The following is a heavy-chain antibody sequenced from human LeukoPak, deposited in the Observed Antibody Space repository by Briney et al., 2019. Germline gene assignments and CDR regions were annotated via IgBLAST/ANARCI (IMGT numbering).Heavy chain of an antibody. D-gene: IGHD1-26*01. CDR3: ARVFSVSHFFDY. V-gene: IGHV4-39*01. J-gene: IGHJ4*02. CDR1: GGAISSSSYY. CDR2: IYYSGST. Sequence: SSETVSLTCTASGGAISSSSYYWGWIRQPPGKGLEWIGSIYYSGSTHYNPSLKSRVTISVDTSKSQFSLKLSSVTAADTAVYYCARVFSVSHFFDYWGQGTLVTVSS.